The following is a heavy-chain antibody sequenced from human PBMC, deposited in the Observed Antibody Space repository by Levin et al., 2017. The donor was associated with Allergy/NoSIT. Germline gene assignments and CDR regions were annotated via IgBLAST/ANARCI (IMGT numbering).Heavy chain of an antibody. V-gene: IGHV3-33*01. D-gene: IGHD5-12*01. Sequence: QRGESLKISCAASGFTFSSYGMHWVRQAPGKGLEWVAVIWYDGSNKYYADSVKGRFTISRDNSKNTLYLQMNSLRAEDTAVYYCARVSSGYDSIRGFFDYWGQGTLVTVSS. CDR1: GFTFSSYG. CDR2: IWYDGSNK. J-gene: IGHJ4*02. CDR3: ARVSSGYDSIRGFFDY.